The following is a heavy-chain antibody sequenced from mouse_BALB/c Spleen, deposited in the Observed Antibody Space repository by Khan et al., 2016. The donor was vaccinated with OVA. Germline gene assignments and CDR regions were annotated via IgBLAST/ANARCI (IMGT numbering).Heavy chain of an antibody. CDR1: GYSITSNYA. CDR2: ISYSGST. Sequence: VQLKQSGPGLVKPSQSLSLTCTVTGYSITSNYAWNWIRQFPGNKLEWMGYISYSGSTSYNPSLKSRISITRDTSKNQFFLQLSSVTTEDTATYDCARGNYYGYAMDYGGQGTSVTVSS. CDR3: ARGNYYGYAMDY. D-gene: IGHD1-1*01. V-gene: IGHV3-2*02. J-gene: IGHJ4*01.